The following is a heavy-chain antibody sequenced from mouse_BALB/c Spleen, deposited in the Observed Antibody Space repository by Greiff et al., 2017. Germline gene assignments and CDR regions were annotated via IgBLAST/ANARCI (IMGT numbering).Heavy chain of an antibody. CDR2: INPYYGST. J-gene: IGHJ4*01. Sequence: VQLQQTGPELVKPGASVKISCKASGYSFTDYIMLWVKQSHGKSLEWIGNINPYYGSTSYNLKFKGKATLTVDKSSSTAYMQLNSLTSEDSAVYYCARGGKGAMDYWGQGTSVTVSS. CDR1: GYSFTDYI. D-gene: IGHD2-1*01. CDR3: ARGGKGAMDY. V-gene: IGHV1-39*01.